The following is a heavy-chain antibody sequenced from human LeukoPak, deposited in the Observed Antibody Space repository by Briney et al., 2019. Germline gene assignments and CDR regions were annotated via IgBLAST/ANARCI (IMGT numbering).Heavy chain of an antibody. Sequence: GSVKVSCKASGYTFTGYYMHWVRQAPGQGLEWMGWINPNSGGTNYAQKFQGRVTMTRDTSISTAYMELSRLRSDDTAVYYCARDLSSSWSEFYYYYYYMDVWGKGTTVTVSS. V-gene: IGHV1-2*02. J-gene: IGHJ6*03. CDR2: INPNSGGT. CDR1: GYTFTGYY. D-gene: IGHD6-13*01. CDR3: ARDLSSSWSEFYYYYYYMDV.